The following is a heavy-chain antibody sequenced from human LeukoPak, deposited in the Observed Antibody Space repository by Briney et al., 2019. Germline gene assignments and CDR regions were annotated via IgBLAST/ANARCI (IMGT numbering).Heavy chain of an antibody. J-gene: IGHJ4*02. V-gene: IGHV4-59*11. CDR3: ARIYLVYYGSESYKYYFDY. CDR1: GGSMSVHY. CDR2: IYYTGAT. D-gene: IGHD3-10*01. Sequence: SETLSLTCTVSGGSMSVHYWSWIRQTPRKGLEWIGHIYYTGATTYNPSLKSPVSISVDTSKNQFSLRLTSVTAADTAVYFCARIYLVYYGSESYKYYFDYWGQGMLVTVSS.